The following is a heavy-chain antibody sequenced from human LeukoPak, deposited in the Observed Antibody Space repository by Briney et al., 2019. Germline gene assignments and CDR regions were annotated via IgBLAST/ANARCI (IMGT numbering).Heavy chain of an antibody. V-gene: IGHV4-61*02. D-gene: IGHD6-13*01. CDR3: ARGWGSSWYWYFDL. CDR2: IYTSGST. CDR1: GDSISSGIHY. Sequence: SETLSLTCTVSGDSISSGIHYWSWIRQPAGKGLEWIGRIYTSGSTNYNPSLKSRVTISLDTSKNQFSLNLSSVTAADTAVYYCARGWGSSWYWYFDLWGRGTLVTVSS. J-gene: IGHJ2*01.